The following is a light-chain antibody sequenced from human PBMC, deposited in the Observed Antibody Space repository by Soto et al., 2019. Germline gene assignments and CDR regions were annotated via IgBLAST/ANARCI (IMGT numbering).Light chain of an antibody. V-gene: IGLV4-69*01. Sequence: QSVLTQSPSASASLGASVKLTCTLSSGHSSYAIAWHQKQPGKGPRYLMDLNNDGSHTKGDGIPDRFSGSSSGADRYRIISSLQSEDEADYYCQTWGTGFQFFGGGTQLTVL. CDR1: SGHSSYA. CDR3: QTWGTGFQF. J-gene: IGLJ2*01. CDR2: LNNDGSH.